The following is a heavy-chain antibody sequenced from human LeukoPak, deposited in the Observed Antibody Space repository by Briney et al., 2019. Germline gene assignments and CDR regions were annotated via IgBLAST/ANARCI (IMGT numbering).Heavy chain of an antibody. D-gene: IGHD2-8*01. CDR1: GFTFSNSV. J-gene: IGHJ3*02. Sequence: GGSLRLSCAVSGFTFSNSVMHWLRRAPGKGLEGVAGISYDGSNKYYAVSVRGRFTIPRDNSKNTLYVQMNTLRGEDTAVYYCAKYTKVPVLCDSFDIWGLGTMLTVSS. V-gene: IGHV3-30*18. CDR3: AKYTKVPVLCDSFDI. CDR2: ISYDGSNK.